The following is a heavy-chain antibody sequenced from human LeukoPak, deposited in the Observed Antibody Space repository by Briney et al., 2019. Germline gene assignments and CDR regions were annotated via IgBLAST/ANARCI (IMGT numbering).Heavy chain of an antibody. V-gene: IGHV4-34*01. D-gene: IGHD6-19*01. CDR2: INHSGST. CDR1: GGSFSGYY. Sequence: SETLSLTCAVYGGSFSGYYWSWIRQPPGKGLEWIGEINHSGSTNSNPSLKSRVTISVDTSKNQFSLKLSSVTAADTAVYYCARVLGYSSGWYYFDYWGQGTLVTVSS. CDR3: ARVLGYSSGWYYFDY. J-gene: IGHJ4*02.